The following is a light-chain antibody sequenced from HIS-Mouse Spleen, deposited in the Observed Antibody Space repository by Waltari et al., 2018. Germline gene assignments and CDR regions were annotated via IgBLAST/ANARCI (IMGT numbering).Light chain of an antibody. Sequence: QSALTQPPSASGSPGQSVTISCTGTSSDVGGYNYVSWYQQHPGKAPKLMMYEVSKRTSGVPDRFSGSKSGNTASLTVSGLQAEDEADYYCSSYAGSNNYVFGTGTKVTVL. V-gene: IGLV2-8*01. CDR3: SSYAGSNNYV. CDR1: SSDVGGYNY. CDR2: EVS. J-gene: IGLJ1*01.